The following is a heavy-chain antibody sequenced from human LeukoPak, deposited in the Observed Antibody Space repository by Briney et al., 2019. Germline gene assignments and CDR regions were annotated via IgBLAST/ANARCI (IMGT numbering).Heavy chain of an antibody. Sequence: GGSLRLSCTASGFTFGDYAMSWVRQAPGKGLEWVGFIRSKAYGGTTEYAASVKGRFTIPRDDSESIAYLQMNSLKTEDTAVYYCTSRAERDIVVVPAAWGQGTLVTVSS. D-gene: IGHD2-2*01. CDR1: GFTFGDYA. CDR3: TSRAERDIVVVPAA. J-gene: IGHJ5*02. CDR2: IRSKAYGGTT. V-gene: IGHV3-49*04.